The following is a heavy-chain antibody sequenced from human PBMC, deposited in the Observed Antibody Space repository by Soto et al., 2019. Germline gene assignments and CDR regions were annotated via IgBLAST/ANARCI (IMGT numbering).Heavy chain of an antibody. CDR3: DLEAQYLTSVDY. J-gene: IGHJ4*02. D-gene: IGHD2-2*01. Sequence: EVQLVESGGGLVQPGGSLRLSCAASGIDFRRYWMHWVRQAPGKGLVWVARINSDTSNTEYADSVRGRFTISRDNAKNTLYLAMKTLRAHDTAVYYCDLEAQYLTSVDYWGQGTLVTVSS. CDR1: GIDFRRYW. V-gene: IGHV3-74*01. CDR2: INSDTSNT.